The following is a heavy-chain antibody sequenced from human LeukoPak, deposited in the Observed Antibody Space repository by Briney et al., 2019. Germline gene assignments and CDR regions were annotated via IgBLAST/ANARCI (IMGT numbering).Heavy chain of an antibody. J-gene: IGHJ4*02. Sequence: GGPLRLSCGASGITFSSYSMNWVRQAPGKGLEWVSYISSSGSTKYYADSVKGRFTISRDNARNSLYLQMNSLRAEDTAVYFCARGGLSIMGYWGQGTLVTVSS. CDR3: ARGGLSIMGY. CDR1: GITFSSYS. CDR2: ISSSGSTK. D-gene: IGHD2/OR15-2a*01. V-gene: IGHV3-48*01.